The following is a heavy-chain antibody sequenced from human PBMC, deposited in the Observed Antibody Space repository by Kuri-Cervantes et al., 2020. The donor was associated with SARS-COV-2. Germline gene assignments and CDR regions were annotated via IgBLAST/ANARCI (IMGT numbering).Heavy chain of an antibody. D-gene: IGHD2-2*03. CDR3: ATWIRYYYYMDV. J-gene: IGHJ6*03. CDR2: FDPEDGET. V-gene: IGHV1-24*01. CDR1: GYTFTSYY. Sequence: ASVKVSCKASGYTFTSYYINWVRQATGQGLEWMGSFDPEDGETIYAQKFQGRVTMTEDTSTDTAYMELSSLRSEDTAVYYCATWIRYYYYMDVWGKGTTVTVSS.